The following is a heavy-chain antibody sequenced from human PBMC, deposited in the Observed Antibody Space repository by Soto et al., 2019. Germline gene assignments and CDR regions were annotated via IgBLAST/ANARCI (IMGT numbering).Heavy chain of an antibody. V-gene: IGHV3-30*03. J-gene: IGHJ4*02. CDR2: VSYDRSSK. CDR1: GFSFSTSG. Sequence: PGGSLRLSCVASGFSFSTSGMHWVRQAPGKGLEWVAVVSYDRSSKFYADSVKGRFTISSDDSKNTLYLQMDSLRVEDSAVYYCARENSGYFDYWGQGTLVTVSS. D-gene: IGHD6-19*01. CDR3: ARENSGYFDY.